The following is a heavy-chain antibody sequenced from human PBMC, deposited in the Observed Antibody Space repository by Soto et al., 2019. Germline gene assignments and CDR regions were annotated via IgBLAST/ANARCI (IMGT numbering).Heavy chain of an antibody. J-gene: IGHJ5*02. V-gene: IGHV3-74*01. CDR2: INSDGSST. Sequence: GGSLRLSCAASGFTFSSYWMHWVRQAPGKGLVWVSRINSDGSSTSYADSVKGRFTISRDNAQNTLYLQMNSLRAEDTAVYYCAGSRTSNRFVPWGQGSLVTVSS. CDR3: AGSRTSNRFVP. CDR1: GFTFSSYW.